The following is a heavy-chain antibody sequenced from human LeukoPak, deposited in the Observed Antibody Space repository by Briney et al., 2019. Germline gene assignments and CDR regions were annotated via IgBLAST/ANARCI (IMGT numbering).Heavy chain of an antibody. CDR3: ARVWGIGLVTHLDY. CDR1: GFTFSSYT. CDR2: ISIGSTYI. J-gene: IGHJ4*02. V-gene: IGHV3-21*01. D-gene: IGHD3/OR15-3a*01. Sequence: PGGSLRLSCAVSGFTFSSYTMNWVRQAPGKGLEWVSSISIGSTYIYYAASVKGRFTISRDNAKNSLYLKMNSLRAEDTAVYYCARVWGIGLVTHLDYWGQGALVTVSS.